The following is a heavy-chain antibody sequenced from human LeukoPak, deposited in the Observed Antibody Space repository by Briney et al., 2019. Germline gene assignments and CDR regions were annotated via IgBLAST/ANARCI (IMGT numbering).Heavy chain of an antibody. V-gene: IGHV1-46*01. CDR2: INPSGGST. CDR3: ASLKSSGYYLSHSMDV. D-gene: IGHD3-22*01. J-gene: IGHJ6*02. Sequence: ASVKVSCKASGYTFTSYYMHWVRQAPGQGLEWMGIINPSGGSTSYAQKFQGRVTITADESTSTAYMELSSLRSEDTAVYYCASLKSSGYYLSHSMDVWGQGTTVTVSS. CDR1: GYTFTSYY.